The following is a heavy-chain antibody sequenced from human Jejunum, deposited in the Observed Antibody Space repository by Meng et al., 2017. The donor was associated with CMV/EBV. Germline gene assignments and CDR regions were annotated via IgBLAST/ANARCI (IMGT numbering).Heavy chain of an antibody. D-gene: IGHD6-19*01. CDR1: GGSASSNSVT. CDR3: ARGRGWISDL. CDR2: TYYRSKWYN. Sequence: AISGGSASSNSVTWNWIRQSPSGGLEWLGRTYYRSKWYNDYAVSVKSRISINADTSKNQFPLQLNSVTPEDAAVYYCARGRGWISDLWGQGTLVTVSS. V-gene: IGHV6-1*01. J-gene: IGHJ4*02.